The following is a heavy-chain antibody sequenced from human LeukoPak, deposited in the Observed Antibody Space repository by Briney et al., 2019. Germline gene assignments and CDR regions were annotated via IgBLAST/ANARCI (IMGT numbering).Heavy chain of an antibody. Sequence: SETLSLTCTVSGGSISSSSYYWGWIRQPPGKGLEWIGSIYYSGSTYYNPSLKSRVTISVDTSKNQFSLKLSSVTAADTAVYYCARDGGSSSWYRYYYYMDVWGKGTTVTVSS. D-gene: IGHD6-13*01. CDR1: GGSISSSSYY. CDR3: ARDGGSSSWYRYYYYMDV. V-gene: IGHV4-39*07. CDR2: IYYSGST. J-gene: IGHJ6*03.